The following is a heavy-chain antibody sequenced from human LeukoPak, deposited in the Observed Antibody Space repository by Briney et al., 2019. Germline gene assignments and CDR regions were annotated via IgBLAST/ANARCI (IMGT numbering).Heavy chain of an antibody. CDR3: ARADGSGWLTY. J-gene: IGHJ4*02. CDR2: MNNDGSST. Sequence: PGGSLRLSCAASGFTFSSYWMRWVRQAPGKGLVWVSRMNNDGSSTIYADSVKGRFTISRDNAKNTLYLQMNSLRAEDTAVYYCARADGSGWLTYWGQGTLVTVPS. CDR1: GFTFSSYW. D-gene: IGHD6-19*01. V-gene: IGHV3-74*01.